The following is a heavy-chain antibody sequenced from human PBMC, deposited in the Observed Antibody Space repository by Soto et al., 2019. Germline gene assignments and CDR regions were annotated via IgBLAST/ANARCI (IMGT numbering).Heavy chain of an antibody. D-gene: IGHD4-17*01. CDR2: IYSGSGT. CDR3: ARVSTVTPNWYLDL. V-gene: IGHV3-53*01. CDR1: GFIVNSNY. Sequence: VRLVESGGGLIQPGGSVRLSCAASGFIVNSNYLSWVRQAPGKGLELVSLIYSGSGTSNADSVKGRFTISRDNSKNMVYLQMNSLRAEDTAVYYCARVSTVTPNWYLDLWGRGTLVTVSS. J-gene: IGHJ2*01.